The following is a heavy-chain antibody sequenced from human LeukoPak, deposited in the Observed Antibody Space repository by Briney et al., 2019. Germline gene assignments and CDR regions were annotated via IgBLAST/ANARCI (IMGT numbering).Heavy chain of an antibody. CDR2: IIPILGIA. V-gene: IGHV1-69*04. CDR1: GGTFSSYA. CDR3: ARVSKSNYYGMDV. J-gene: IGHJ6*02. Sequence: ASVKVSRKASGGTFSSYAISWVRQAPGQGLEWMGRIIPILGIANYAQKFQGRVTITADKSTSTAYMELSSLRSEDTAVYYCARVSKSNYYGMDVWGQGTTVTVSS.